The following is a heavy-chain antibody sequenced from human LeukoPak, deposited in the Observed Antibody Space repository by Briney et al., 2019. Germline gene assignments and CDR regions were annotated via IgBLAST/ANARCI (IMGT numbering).Heavy chain of an antibody. V-gene: IGHV4-4*02. CDR1: GGSISSSNW. J-gene: IGHJ6*03. CDR2: IYHSGST. D-gene: IGHD3-22*01. Sequence: SGTLPLTCAVSGGSISSSNWWSWVRQPPGKGLEWIGEIYHSGSTNYNPSLKSRVTISVDKSKNQFSLKLSSVTAADTAVYYCARVALGSGYYSDYMDVWGKGTTVTISS. CDR3: ARVALGSGYYSDYMDV.